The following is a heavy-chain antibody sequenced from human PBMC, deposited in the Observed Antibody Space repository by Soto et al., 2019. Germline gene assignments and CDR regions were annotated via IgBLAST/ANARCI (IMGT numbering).Heavy chain of an antibody. J-gene: IGHJ6*02. D-gene: IGHD3-16*01. Sequence: SVKVSCKASGGTFSSYAISWVRQAPGQGLEWMGGIIPIFGTANYAQKFQGGVTITADKSTSTAYMELSSLRSEDTAVYYCARSELDMITFGGSITYYGMDVWGQGTTVTVSS. V-gene: IGHV1-69*06. CDR2: IIPIFGTA. CDR3: ARSELDMITFGGSITYYGMDV. CDR1: GGTFSSYA.